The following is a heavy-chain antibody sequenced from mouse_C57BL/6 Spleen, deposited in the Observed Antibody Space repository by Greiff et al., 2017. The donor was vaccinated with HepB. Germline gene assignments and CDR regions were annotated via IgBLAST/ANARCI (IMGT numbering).Heavy chain of an antibody. CDR3: ARDRRVYDRGNSFDY. CDR2: ISDGGSYT. CDR1: GFTFSSYA. D-gene: IGHD2-12*01. V-gene: IGHV5-4*01. J-gene: IGHJ2*01. Sequence: EVQLVESGGGLVKPGGSLKLSCAASGFTFSSYAMSWVRQTPEKRLEWVATISDGGSYTYYPDNVKGRFTISRDNAKNNLYLQMSHLKSEDTAMYYCARDRRVYDRGNSFDYWGQGTTLTVSS.